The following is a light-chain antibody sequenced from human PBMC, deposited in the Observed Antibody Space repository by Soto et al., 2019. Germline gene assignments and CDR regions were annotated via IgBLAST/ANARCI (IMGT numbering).Light chain of an antibody. Sequence: EIVMTQSPATLSVSPGERATLSFRASQSISNNLAWYQQQPGQTPRLLIYGASTTATGIPARFSGSGTGTEFTLTISSLQSEDFAVYYCLHYYEWPRWTFGQGTKV. CDR2: GAS. CDR3: LHYYEWPRWT. V-gene: IGKV3-15*01. CDR1: QSISNN. J-gene: IGKJ1*01.